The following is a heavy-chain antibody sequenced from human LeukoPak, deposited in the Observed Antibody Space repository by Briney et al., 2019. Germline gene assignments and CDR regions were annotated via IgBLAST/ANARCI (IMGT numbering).Heavy chain of an antibody. D-gene: IGHD4-17*01. J-gene: IGHJ4*02. CDR1: GGSISSSSYY. V-gene: IGHV4-39*01. CDR3: ARQDMTTVTTLDY. CDR2: IYYSGST. Sequence: PSETLSLTCTVSGGSISSSSYYWGWIRQPPGKGLEWIGSIYYSGSTYYNPSLKRRVTISVDTSKNQFSLKLSSVTAADTAVYYCARQDMTTVTTLDYWGQGTLVTVSS.